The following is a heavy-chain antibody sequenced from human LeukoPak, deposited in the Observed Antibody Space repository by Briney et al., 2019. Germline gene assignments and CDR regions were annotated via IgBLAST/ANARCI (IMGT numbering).Heavy chain of an antibody. V-gene: IGHV3-74*01. Sequence: GGSLRLSCAASGFTFSSYWMHWVRQAPGKGLVWVSRINSDGSSTSYADSVRGRFSISRDNVKNTLYLQMNSLRAEDTAVYYCARHGGVGATHYHYYMDVWGKGTTVTISS. CDR2: INSDGSST. J-gene: IGHJ6*03. CDR3: ARHGGVGATHYHYYMDV. CDR1: GFTFSSYW. D-gene: IGHD1-26*01.